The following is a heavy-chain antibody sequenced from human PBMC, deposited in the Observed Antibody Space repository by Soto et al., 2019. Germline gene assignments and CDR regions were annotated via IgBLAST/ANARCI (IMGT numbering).Heavy chain of an antibody. J-gene: IGHJ4*02. D-gene: IGHD6-13*01. CDR3: AENMYSSSWRPTFQFDY. V-gene: IGHV3-30*03. Sequence: PGGSLRLSCAASGFTFSSYGMHWVSQAPGKGLEWVAVISYDGSNKYYADSVKGRFTISRDNSKNTLYLQMNSLRAEDTAVYYCAENMYSSSWRPTFQFDYWGQGTLVTVSS. CDR1: GFTFSSYG. CDR2: ISYDGSNK.